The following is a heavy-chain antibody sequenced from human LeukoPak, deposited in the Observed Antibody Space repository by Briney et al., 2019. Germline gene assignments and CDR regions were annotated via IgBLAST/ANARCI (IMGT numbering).Heavy chain of an antibody. V-gene: IGHV4-34*01. CDR2: INHSGST. J-gene: IGHJ6*03. Sequence: SGTLSLTCAVYGGSFSGYYWSWIRQPPGKGLEWIGEINHSGSTNYNPSLKSRVTISVDTSKNQFSLKLSSVTAADTAVYYCARHPRYYYGSGSYRPPYYYMDVWGKGTTVTISS. CDR1: GGSFSGYY. D-gene: IGHD3-10*01. CDR3: ARHPRYYYGSGSYRPPYYYMDV.